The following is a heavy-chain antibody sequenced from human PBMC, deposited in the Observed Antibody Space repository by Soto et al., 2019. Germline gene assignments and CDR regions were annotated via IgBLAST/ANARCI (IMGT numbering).Heavy chain of an antibody. J-gene: IGHJ4*02. CDR2: ILYDGNNK. Sequence: QVQLVESGGGVVQPGRSLRLSCVASGFTFSRNGMHWVRQAPGKGLEWVAAILYDGNNKYYADSVKGRFTISRDNSKNTLHLQMNSLRPEDTAVYYCAKASGRLLGYFDYWGQGTLVTVSS. CDR3: AKASGRLLGYFDY. V-gene: IGHV3-30*18. D-gene: IGHD3-10*01. CDR1: GFTFSRNG.